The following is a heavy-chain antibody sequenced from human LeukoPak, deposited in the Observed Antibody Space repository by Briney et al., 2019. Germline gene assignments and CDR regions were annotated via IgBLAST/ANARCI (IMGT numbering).Heavy chain of an antibody. CDR2: IIPIFGTA. CDR1: GGTFSSYA. V-gene: IGHV1-69*05. D-gene: IGHD2-2*01. CDR3: ARDENCSSTSCRYYYYGMDV. Sequence: SVKVSCKASGGTFSSYAISWVRQAPGQGLEWMGGIIPIFGTANYAQKLQGRVTMTTDTSTSTAYMELRSLRSDDTAVYYCARDENCSSTSCRYYYYGMDVWGQGTTVTVSS. J-gene: IGHJ6*02.